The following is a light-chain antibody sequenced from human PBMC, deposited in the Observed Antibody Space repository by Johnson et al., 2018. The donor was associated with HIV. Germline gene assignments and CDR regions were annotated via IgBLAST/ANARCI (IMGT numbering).Light chain of an antibody. V-gene: IGLV1-51*01. J-gene: IGLJ1*01. CDR2: DNN. CDR1: SSNIGNNY. Sequence: QSVLTQPPSVSAAPGQKVTISCSGSSSNIGNNYVSWYQQVPGTAPKLLIYDNNKRPSGIPDRFSGSKSGTSATLGITGLQTGDEADYYCLAWDTSLRAWGVFGTGTKVTVL. CDR3: LAWDTSLRAWGV.